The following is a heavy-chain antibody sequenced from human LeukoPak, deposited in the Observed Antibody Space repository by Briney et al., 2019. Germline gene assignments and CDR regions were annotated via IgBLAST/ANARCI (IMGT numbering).Heavy chain of an antibody. CDR1: GGSFSGYY. V-gene: IGHV4-34*01. D-gene: IGHD5-18*01. CDR2: INHSGST. Sequence: PSETLSLTCAVYGGSFSGYYWSWIRQPPGKGLEWIGEINHSGSTNYNPSLKSRVTISVDTSKNQFSLKLSFVTAADTAVYYCARSRGYRKYYFDYWGQGTLVTVSS. J-gene: IGHJ4*02. CDR3: ARSRGYRKYYFDY.